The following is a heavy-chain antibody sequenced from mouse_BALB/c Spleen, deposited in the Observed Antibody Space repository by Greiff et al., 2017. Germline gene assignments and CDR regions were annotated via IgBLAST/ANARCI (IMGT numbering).Heavy chain of an antibody. J-gene: IGHJ2*01. V-gene: IGHV1S56*01. CDR1: GYTFTSYY. CDR2: IYPGNVNT. Sequence: QVQLQQSGPELVKPGASVRISCKASGYTFTSYYIHWVKQRPGQGLEWIGWIYPGNVNTKYNEKFKGKATLTADKSSSTAYMQLSSLTSEDSAVYFCARDGSSYFDDWGQGTTLTVSS. D-gene: IGHD1-1*01. CDR3: ARDGSSYFDD.